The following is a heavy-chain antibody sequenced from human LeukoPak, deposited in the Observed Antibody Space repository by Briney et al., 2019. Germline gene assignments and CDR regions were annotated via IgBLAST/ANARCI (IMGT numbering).Heavy chain of an antibody. J-gene: IGHJ4*02. CDR1: GRSISDYY. V-gene: IGHV4-59*01. Sequence: SETLSLTCTVSGRSISDYYRTWIRQPPGKGLEWVGYIYYQGTTNYNPFLRSGVTIQVDTSTSHCSLKLSSVAAADTAFYYCASWRAGYFDYWGQGILVTVSS. D-gene: IGHD3-3*01. CDR2: IYYQGTT. CDR3: ASWRAGYFDY.